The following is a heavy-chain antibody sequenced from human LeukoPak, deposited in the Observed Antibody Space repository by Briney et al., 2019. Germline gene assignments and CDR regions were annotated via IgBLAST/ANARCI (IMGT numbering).Heavy chain of an antibody. D-gene: IGHD2-2*01. CDR1: GYTFTGYY. J-gene: IGHJ4*02. CDR2: INPDSGGT. V-gene: IGHV1-2*02. Sequence: ASVKVSCKASGYTFTGYYMHWVRQAPGQGLEWMGWINPDSGGTNYAQKFQGRVTMTRDTSISTAYMELSRLRSDDTAVYYCARDGGYCSSTSCPRHFDYWGQGTPVTVSS. CDR3: ARDGGYCSSTSCPRHFDY.